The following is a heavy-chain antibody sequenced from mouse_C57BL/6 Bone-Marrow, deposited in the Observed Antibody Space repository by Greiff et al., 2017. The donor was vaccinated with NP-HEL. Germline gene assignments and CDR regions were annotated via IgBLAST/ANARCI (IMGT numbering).Heavy chain of an antibody. Sequence: VKLQESGAELVRPGSSVKLSCKASGYTFTSYWMDWVKQRPGQGLEWIGNIYPSDSETHYNQKFKDKATLTVDKSSSTAYMQLSSLTSEDSAVYYCARNWYFDYWGQGTTLTVSS. D-gene: IGHD4-1*01. CDR3: ARNWYFDY. CDR1: GYTFTSYW. J-gene: IGHJ2*01. V-gene: IGHV1-61*01. CDR2: IYPSDSET.